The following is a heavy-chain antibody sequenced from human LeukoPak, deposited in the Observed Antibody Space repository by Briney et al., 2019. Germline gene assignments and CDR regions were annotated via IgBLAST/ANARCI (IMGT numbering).Heavy chain of an antibody. J-gene: IGHJ4*02. Sequence: GGSLRLSCAASGFTFSNYWMLWVRQAPGKGLVWVSRINSDGSSRIYADSVRGRFTISRDNAKNTLYLQMNSLRAEDTAVYYCASASSHRIAAGGDYWGQGTLVTVSS. CDR1: GFTFSNYW. CDR3: ASASSHRIAAGGDY. V-gene: IGHV3-74*01. D-gene: IGHD6-13*01. CDR2: INSDGSSR.